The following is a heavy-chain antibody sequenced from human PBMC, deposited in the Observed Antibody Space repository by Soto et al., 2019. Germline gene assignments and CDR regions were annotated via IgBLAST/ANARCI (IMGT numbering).Heavy chain of an antibody. J-gene: IGHJ4*02. D-gene: IGHD7-27*01. CDR1: GVSLSPSGAG. Sequence: SGPTLVNPTQTLTLTCTFSGVSLSPSGAGVGWIRQPPPTDVEWRAVVYFEDHKHYSPPLKRRLNIPKDTSKNQIVLTLPNMDPVATATYYCAYRLYRGWLTGSYYDYWGPGTLVTVSS. CDR3: AYRLYRGWLTGSYYDY. CDR2: VYFEDHK. V-gene: IGHV2-5*02.